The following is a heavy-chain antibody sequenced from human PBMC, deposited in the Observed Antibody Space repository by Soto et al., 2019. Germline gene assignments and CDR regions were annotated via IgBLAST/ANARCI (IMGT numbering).Heavy chain of an antibody. CDR1: GYTLTELS. CDR3: AVGRDSSGYISPFDY. D-gene: IGHD3-22*01. CDR2: FDPEDGET. Sequence: ASVKVSCKVSGYTLTELSMHWVRQAPGKGLEWMGGFDPEDGETIYAQKFQGRVTMTEDTSTDTAYMELSRLRSDDTAVYYCAVGRDSSGYISPFDYWGQGTLVTVSS. V-gene: IGHV1-24*01. J-gene: IGHJ4*02.